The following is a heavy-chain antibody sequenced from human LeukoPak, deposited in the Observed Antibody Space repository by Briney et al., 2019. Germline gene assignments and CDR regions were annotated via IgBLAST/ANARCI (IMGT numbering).Heavy chain of an antibody. CDR2: INPNSGGT. CDR1: GYTFTGYY. V-gene: IGHV1-2*02. Sequence: ASVKVSCKASGYTFTGYYMHWVRQAPGQGLEWLGWINPNSGGTNYAQKFQGRVTMTRDTSISTAYMELSRLRSDNTAVYYCARTILAAAGLDYWGQGTLVTVSS. D-gene: IGHD6-13*01. CDR3: ARTILAAAGLDY. J-gene: IGHJ4*02.